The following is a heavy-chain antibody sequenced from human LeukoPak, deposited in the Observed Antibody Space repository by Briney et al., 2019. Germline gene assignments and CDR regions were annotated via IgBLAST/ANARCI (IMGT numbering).Heavy chain of an antibody. CDR2: ISGSGDST. J-gene: IGHJ4*02. CDR3: ARWLRRPIDY. D-gene: IGHD5-12*01. CDR1: GFTFSTYA. Sequence: PGGSLRLSCAASGFTFSTYAMTWVRQAPGRGLEWVSSISGSGDSTYYTGSVKGRSTISRDNSRRTLYLQMNNLRAEDTAVYYCARWLRRPIDYWGQGTLVTVSS. V-gene: IGHV3-23*01.